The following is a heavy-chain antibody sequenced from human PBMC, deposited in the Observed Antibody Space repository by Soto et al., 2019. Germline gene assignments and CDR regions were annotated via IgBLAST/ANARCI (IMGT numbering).Heavy chain of an antibody. CDR3: ANFNWYVDL. CDR1: GGSISSYY. V-gene: IGHV4-59*01. CDR2: IYYTGST. J-gene: IGHJ2*01. Sequence: QVQLQESGPGLVKPSETLSLTCTVSGGSISSYYWCWIRQPPGKGLEWIGYIYYTGSTNYNPSIKRRVTISVDTSKNHFSIQLSSVTAADTAVYYCANFNWYVDLGGRGTLVTVSS.